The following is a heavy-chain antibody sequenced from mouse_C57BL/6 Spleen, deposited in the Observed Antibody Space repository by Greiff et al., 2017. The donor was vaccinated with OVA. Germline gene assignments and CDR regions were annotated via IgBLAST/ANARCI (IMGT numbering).Heavy chain of an antibody. V-gene: IGHV1-69*01. CDR1: GYTFTSYW. J-gene: IGHJ3*01. CDR3: ARGDGSSPAWFAY. D-gene: IGHD1-1*01. Sequence: QVQLQQSGAELVMPGASVKLSCKASGYTFTSYWMHWVKQRPGQGLVWIGEIDPSDSYTNYNQKFKGKSTLTVDKSSSTAYMQLSSLTSEDSAVYYCARGDGSSPAWFAYWGQGTLVTVSA. CDR2: IDPSDSYT.